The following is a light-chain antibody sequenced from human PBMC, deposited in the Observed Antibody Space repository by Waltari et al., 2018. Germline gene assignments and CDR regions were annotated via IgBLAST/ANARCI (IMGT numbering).Light chain of an antibody. CDR2: AAS. Sequence: DIRMTQSPPSLPASVGDSVTITCRARKGISSYLNWYQQKTGQAPKLLIYAASSLQSGVPSRFSGSGFGTDFTLTINSLQPEDFAVYFCQQTYSHFRTFGQGTKVDVK. CDR3: QQTYSHFRT. V-gene: IGKV1-39*01. J-gene: IGKJ1*01. CDR1: KGISSY.